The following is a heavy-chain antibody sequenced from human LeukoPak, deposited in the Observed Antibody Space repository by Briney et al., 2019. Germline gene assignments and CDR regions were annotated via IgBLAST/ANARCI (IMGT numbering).Heavy chain of an antibody. Sequence: SETLSLTCAVYGGSFSGYYWSWIRQPPGKGLEWIGEINHSGSTNYNPSLKSRGTISVDTSKNQFSLKLRSVTAADTAVYYCARQWPTAFDYWGQGTLVTVSS. CDR2: INHSGST. J-gene: IGHJ4*02. D-gene: IGHD6-19*01. V-gene: IGHV4-34*01. CDR3: ARQWPTAFDY. CDR1: GGSFSGYY.